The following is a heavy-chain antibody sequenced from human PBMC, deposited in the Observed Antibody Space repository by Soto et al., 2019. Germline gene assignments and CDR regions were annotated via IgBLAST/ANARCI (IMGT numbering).Heavy chain of an antibody. CDR2: INHSGST. CDR3: ASGGGIQLWQYYYYGMDV. J-gene: IGHJ6*02. V-gene: IGHV4-34*01. Sequence: SETLSLTCAVYGGSFSGYYWSWIRQPPGKGLEWIGEINHSGSTNYNPSLKSRVTISVDTSKNQFSLKLSSVTAADTAVYYCASGGGIQLWQYYYYGMDVWGQGTTVTVSS. CDR1: GGSFSGYY. D-gene: IGHD5-18*01.